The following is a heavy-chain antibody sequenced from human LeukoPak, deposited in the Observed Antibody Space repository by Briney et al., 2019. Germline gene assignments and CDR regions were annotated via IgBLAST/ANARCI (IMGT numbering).Heavy chain of an antibody. CDR3: AGSSLWFGEFQYFDY. CDR2: IIPILGIA. V-gene: IGHV1-69*04. CDR1: GGTFSSYA. J-gene: IGHJ4*02. Sequence: SVKVSCKASGGTFSSYAISWVRQAPGQGLEWMGRIIPILGIANYAQKFQGRVTITADKSTSTAYMELSSLRSEDTAVYYCAGSSLWFGEFQYFDYWGQGTLVTVSS. D-gene: IGHD3-10*01.